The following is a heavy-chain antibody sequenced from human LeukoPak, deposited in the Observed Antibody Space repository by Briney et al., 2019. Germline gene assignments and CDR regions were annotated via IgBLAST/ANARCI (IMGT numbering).Heavy chain of an antibody. J-gene: IGHJ4*02. Sequence: SSETLSLTCTVSGGSISSSTYYWGWIRQPPGKGLEWIGSIYYSGSTYYNASLKSRVTISADTSKNHFSLDLNSVTAADTAVYYCARHLHWLSHFDYWGQGTLVTVSS. CDR2: IYYSGST. D-gene: IGHD3-9*01. CDR1: GGSISSSTYY. V-gene: IGHV4-39*01. CDR3: ARHLHWLSHFDY.